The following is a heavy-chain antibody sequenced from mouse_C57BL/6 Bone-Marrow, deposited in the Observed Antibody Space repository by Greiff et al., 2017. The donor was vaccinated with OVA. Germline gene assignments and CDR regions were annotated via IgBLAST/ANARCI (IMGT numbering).Heavy chain of an antibody. CDR2: IYPGDGDT. J-gene: IGHJ2*01. D-gene: IGHD4-1*01. Sequence: VQLQQSGPELVKPGASVKISCKASGYAFSSSWMNWVKQRPGKGLEWIGRIYPGDGDTNYNGKFKGKATLTADKSSSTAYMQLSSLTSEDSAVYYCARSDPGSYFDYWGQGTTLTVSS. CDR3: ARSDPGSYFDY. CDR1: GYAFSSSW. V-gene: IGHV1-82*01.